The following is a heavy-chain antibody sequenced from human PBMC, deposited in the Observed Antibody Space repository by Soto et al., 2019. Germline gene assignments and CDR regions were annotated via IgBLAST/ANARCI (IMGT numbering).Heavy chain of an antibody. V-gene: IGHV4-30-2*01. D-gene: IGHD1-26*01. Sequence: QLQLQESGSGLVKPSQTLSLTCAVSGGSISSGGYSWSWIRQPPGKGLEWIGYIYHSGSTYYNASIKSRVTISVDRSKNQFSLKLSSVTAADTAVYYCARLYLGKHYFDYWGQGTLVTVSS. J-gene: IGHJ4*02. CDR3: ARLYLGKHYFDY. CDR1: GGSISSGGYS. CDR2: IYHSGST.